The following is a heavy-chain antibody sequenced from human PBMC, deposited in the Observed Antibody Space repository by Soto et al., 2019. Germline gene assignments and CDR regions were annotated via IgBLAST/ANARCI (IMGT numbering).Heavy chain of an antibody. CDR2: ISGSGYNT. Sequence: EVQLLQSGGALVQPGGSLRLSCAASGFTFTSFTMNWVHQAPGKGLEWVSAISGSGYNTYDAVSVRGRFTISRDNSMNMLYLQMNSLRGDDTAVYFCAKSIRTTLSVYDYWGQGALVTVSS. CDR1: GFTFTSFT. CDR3: AKSIRTTLSVYDY. V-gene: IGHV3-23*01. J-gene: IGHJ4*02. D-gene: IGHD4-17*01.